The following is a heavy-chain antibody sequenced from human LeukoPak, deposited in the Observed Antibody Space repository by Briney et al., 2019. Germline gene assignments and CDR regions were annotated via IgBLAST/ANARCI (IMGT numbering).Heavy chain of an antibody. Sequence: PSETLSLTCAVYGGSFSGYYWSWIRQPPGKGLEWIGEINHSGSTNYNPALQSRVTISVDTSKNQFSLKLSSVTAADTAVYYCARGGKVVPAAQSEYFQHWGQGTLVTVSS. V-gene: IGHV4-34*01. CDR3: ARGGKVVPAAQSEYFQH. D-gene: IGHD2-2*01. J-gene: IGHJ1*01. CDR2: INHSGST. CDR1: GGSFSGYY.